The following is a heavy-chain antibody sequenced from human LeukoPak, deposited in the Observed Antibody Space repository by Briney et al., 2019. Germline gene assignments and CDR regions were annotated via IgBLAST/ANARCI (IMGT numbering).Heavy chain of an antibody. Sequence: GGSLRLSCAASGFTFSSYWMSWVRQAPGKGLEWVANIKQDGSEKYYVDSVKGRFTISRDNAKNSLYLQMNSLRAEDTAVYYCARVFLGSWLNYFDYWGQGTLVTVSS. J-gene: IGHJ4*02. V-gene: IGHV3-7*01. CDR3: ARVFLGSWLNYFDY. CDR1: GFTFSSYW. CDR2: IKQDGSEK. D-gene: IGHD3-3*01.